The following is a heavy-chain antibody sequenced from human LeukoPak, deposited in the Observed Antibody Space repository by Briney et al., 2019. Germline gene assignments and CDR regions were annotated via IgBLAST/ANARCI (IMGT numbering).Heavy chain of an antibody. Sequence: PGGSLRLSCAASGFTFSNEMNWVRQAPGKGLEWVSYISSSGSTTYYAASVKGRFTISRDNAKNSLYLQMNSLRVEDTAVYYCASQKGRIAVAVYYLVQGTLVTVSS. J-gene: IGHJ4*02. CDR1: GFTFSNE. D-gene: IGHD6-19*01. CDR2: ISSSGSTT. CDR3: ASQKGRIAVAVYY. V-gene: IGHV3-48*03.